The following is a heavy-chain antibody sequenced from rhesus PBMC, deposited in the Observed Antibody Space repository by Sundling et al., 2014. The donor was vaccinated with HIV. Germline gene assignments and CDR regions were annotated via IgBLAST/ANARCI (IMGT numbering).Heavy chain of an antibody. J-gene: IGHJ4*01. Sequence: EVQLVESGGGLVQPGGSLRLSCAASGFTFSSYGMSWVRQAPGKGLEWVSSISSGSTYIYYADSVKGRFTISRDNAKNSLSLQMNSLRAEDTAVYYCTSTWGGHFDYWGQGVLVTVSS. CDR2: ISSGSTYI. V-gene: IGHV3-136*01. D-gene: IGHD3-34*01. CDR3: TSTWGGHFDY. CDR1: GFTFSSYG.